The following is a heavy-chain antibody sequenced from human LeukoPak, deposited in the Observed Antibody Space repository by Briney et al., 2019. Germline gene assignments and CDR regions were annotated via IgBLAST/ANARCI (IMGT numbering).Heavy chain of an antibody. D-gene: IGHD5-18*01. V-gene: IGHV4-34*03. J-gene: IGHJ4*02. CDR3: AQGYRYGRFDY. CDR1: GGSFSGYY. Sequence: SETLSLTCTVYGGSFSGYYWSWIRQPPGKGLEWIGEINHSGSTNYNPSLKSRVTISVHTSKNQFSLKLSSVTAADTAVYYCAQGYRYGRFDYWGQGTLVTVSS. CDR2: INHSGST.